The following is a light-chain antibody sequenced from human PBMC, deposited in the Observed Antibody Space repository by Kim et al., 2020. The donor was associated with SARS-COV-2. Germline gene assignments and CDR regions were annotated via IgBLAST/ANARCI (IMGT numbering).Light chain of an antibody. J-gene: IGKJ1*01. Sequence: AAVGDRVTITCRASQSISSYLNWYQQKPGKAPKLLIYAASSLQSRVPSRFSGSGSGTDFTLTISSLQPEDFATYYCQQSYSTLWTFGQGTKVDIK. CDR2: AAS. CDR1: QSISSY. V-gene: IGKV1-39*01. CDR3: QQSYSTLWT.